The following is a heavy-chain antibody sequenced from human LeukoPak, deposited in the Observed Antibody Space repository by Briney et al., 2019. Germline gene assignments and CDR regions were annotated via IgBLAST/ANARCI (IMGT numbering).Heavy chain of an antibody. Sequence: ASVKVSCKASGYTFTGFYLHWLRQAPGQGLEWMGWVNPNNGGTNYAQKFQGRVTMTRDTSISTAYMELSRLRSDDTAVYYCARDGLLHNYFDNWGQGTLVPVSS. CDR1: GYTFTGFY. J-gene: IGHJ4*02. D-gene: IGHD2-15*01. CDR2: VNPNNGGT. V-gene: IGHV1-2*02. CDR3: ARDGLLHNYFDN.